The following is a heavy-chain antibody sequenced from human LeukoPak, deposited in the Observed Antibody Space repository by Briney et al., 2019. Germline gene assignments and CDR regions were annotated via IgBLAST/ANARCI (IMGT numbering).Heavy chain of an antibody. V-gene: IGHV3-43D*03. CDR1: GCTFDDYA. J-gene: IGHJ4*02. CDR3: AKDRPNYYGSNGHYYKLNGDC. CDR2: ISWDGGST. Sequence: GGSLRLSCAASGCTFDDYAMDWVHQAPGKGLEWVSLISWDGGSTYYADSVKGRFTISRDNSKNSLYLQINSLRAEDTALYYCAKDRPNYYGSNGHYYKLNGDCWGQGTLVTVSS. D-gene: IGHD3-22*01.